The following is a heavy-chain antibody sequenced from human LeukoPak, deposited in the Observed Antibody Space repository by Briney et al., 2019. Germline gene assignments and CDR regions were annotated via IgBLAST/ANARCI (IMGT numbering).Heavy chain of an antibody. J-gene: IGHJ5*02. CDR3: ARENPTGSWFDP. V-gene: IGHV4-59*01. Sequence: SETLSLTCTVSGGSISSYYWSWIRQPPRKGLEWIGYIYYSGSTNYNPSLKSRVTISVDTSKNQFSLKLSSVTAADTAVYYCARENPTGSWFDPWGQGTLVTVSS. CDR2: IYYSGST. CDR1: GGSISSYY. D-gene: IGHD1-14*01.